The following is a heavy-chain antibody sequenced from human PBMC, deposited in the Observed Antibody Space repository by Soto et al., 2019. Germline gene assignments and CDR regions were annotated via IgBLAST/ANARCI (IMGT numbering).Heavy chain of an antibody. J-gene: IGHJ3*01. CDR2: ISWNGEVN. Sequence: EMQLVESGGGLVQPGRSLRLSCAASGFTFDDYAMHWVRQVPGKGLGWVSGISWNGEVNPYADTTKGRFAISIDNTKNSRYLQIDGLGVEDTAFYYCVKYRPLLAAWGAFDVGGQGTLVTVSS. V-gene: IGHV3-9*01. CDR1: GFTFDDYA. D-gene: IGHD3-16*01. CDR3: VKYRPLLAAWGAFDV.